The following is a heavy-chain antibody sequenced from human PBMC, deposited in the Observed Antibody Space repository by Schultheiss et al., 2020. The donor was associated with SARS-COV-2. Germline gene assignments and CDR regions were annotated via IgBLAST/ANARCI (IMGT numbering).Heavy chain of an antibody. V-gene: IGHV4-34*01. CDR2: IYYSGST. CDR1: GGSFSGYY. Sequence: SQTLSLTCAVYGGSFSGYYWSWIRQPPGKGLEWIGSIYYSGSTYYNPSLKSRVTISVDTSKNQFSLKLSSVTAADTAVYYCARHRSSGWHVGYWGQGTLVTVSS. CDR3: ARHRSSGWHVGY. J-gene: IGHJ4*02. D-gene: IGHD6-19*01.